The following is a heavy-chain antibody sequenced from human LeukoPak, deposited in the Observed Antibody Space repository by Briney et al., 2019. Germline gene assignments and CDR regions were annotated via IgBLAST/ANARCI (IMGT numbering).Heavy chain of an antibody. Sequence: SETLSLTCAVYGGSFSGYYWSWIRQPPGKGLEWIGEINHSGSTNYNPSLKSRVTISVDTSKNQFSLKLSSVTAADTAVYYCARGTTFDYWGQGTLATVSS. CDR3: ARGTTFDY. CDR1: GGSFSGYY. V-gene: IGHV4-34*01. J-gene: IGHJ4*02. CDR2: INHSGST. D-gene: IGHD2/OR15-2a*01.